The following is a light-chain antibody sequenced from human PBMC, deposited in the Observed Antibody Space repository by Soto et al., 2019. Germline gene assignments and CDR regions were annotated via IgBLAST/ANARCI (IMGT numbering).Light chain of an antibody. V-gene: IGKV3-20*01. Sequence: EIVLTQSPGTVSLSPGERATLSCRASQSVTSNYLAWYQEKTGQTPRLLIYGASRRATGIPDRFSGSGSGTDFTLTISRLEPEDFAVYYCRQYGTSLGLAFGGGTKVDIK. CDR3: RQYGTSLGLA. J-gene: IGKJ4*01. CDR2: GAS. CDR1: QSVTSNY.